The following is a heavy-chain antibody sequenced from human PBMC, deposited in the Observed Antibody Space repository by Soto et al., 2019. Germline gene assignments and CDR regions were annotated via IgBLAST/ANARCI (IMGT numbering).Heavy chain of an antibody. V-gene: IGHV4-31*03. Sequence: QVQLQESGPGLVKPSQTLSLTCTVSGGSISSGGYYWSWLRQHPGKGLEWIGYIYYSGCTYYNPSIKSRVTITVDTSKNQYSLKLSSVTAADTGVYYCARAAGNSCLTGYYYYGMDDWGQGTTVTVSS. CDR1: GGSISSGGYY. J-gene: IGHJ6*02. CDR2: IYYSGCT. CDR3: ARAAGNSCLTGYYYYGMDD. D-gene: IGHD5-18*01.